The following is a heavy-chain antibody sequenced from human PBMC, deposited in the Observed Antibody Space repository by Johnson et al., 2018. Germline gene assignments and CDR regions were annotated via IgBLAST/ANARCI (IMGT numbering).Heavy chain of an antibody. V-gene: IGHV3-21*01. D-gene: IGHD4-23*01. CDR1: GFIFTNYN. J-gene: IGHJ2*01. Sequence: VQLVESGGGLVKPGGSLRLSCAASGFIFTNYNMNWVRQPPGKGLEWVASISSSRRYIYYADSVKGRFTISRDNAKNSLYLQMNSLKADDTAVYYCAKGSDYAGNPLCYYWSFELWGRGTLVSVSS. CDR3: AKGSDYAGNPLCYYWSFEL. CDR2: ISSSRRYI.